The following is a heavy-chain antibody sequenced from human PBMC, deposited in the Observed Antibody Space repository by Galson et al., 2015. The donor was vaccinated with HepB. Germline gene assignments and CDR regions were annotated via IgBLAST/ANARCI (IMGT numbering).Heavy chain of an antibody. Sequence: CAISGDSVSSNSVVWHWIRQSPSRGLERLGRTYYRSKWFNEYAAPVKSRIDINADTSKNQFSLQLNSVTPEDTAVYYCARGEGNVEPKFDYWGQGTLVTVSS. D-gene: IGHD1-1*01. J-gene: IGHJ4*02. CDR3: ARGEGNVEPKFDY. CDR2: TYYRSKWFN. V-gene: IGHV6-1*01. CDR1: GDSVSSNSVV.